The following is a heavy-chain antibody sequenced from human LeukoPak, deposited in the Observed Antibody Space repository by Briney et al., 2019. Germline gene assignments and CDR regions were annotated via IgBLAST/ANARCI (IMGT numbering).Heavy chain of an antibody. CDR3: TRTDSSYYDILTGYYPMDYYYYHMDV. V-gene: IGHV3-73*01. Sequence: GGSLRLSCAASGFTFSGSAMHWVRQASGKGLEWVGRIRSKANSYATAYAASVKGRFTISRDDSKNTAYLQMNSLKTEDTAVYYCTRTDSSYYDILTGYYPMDYYYYHMDVWGKGTTVTVSS. D-gene: IGHD3-9*01. CDR2: IRSKANSYAT. CDR1: GFTFSGSA. J-gene: IGHJ6*03.